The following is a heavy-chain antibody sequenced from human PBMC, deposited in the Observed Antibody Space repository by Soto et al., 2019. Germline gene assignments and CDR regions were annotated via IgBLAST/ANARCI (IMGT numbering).Heavy chain of an antibody. J-gene: IGHJ6*02. Sequence: ASVKVSCKASGYTFTSYGISWVRQAPGQGHEWMGWISAYNGNTNYAQKLQGRVTMTTDTSTSTAYMELRSLRSDDTALYYCAVGPPAVTTGAYYYGMDVWGQGTTVTVSS. D-gene: IGHD4-17*01. CDR3: AVGPPAVTTGAYYYGMDV. V-gene: IGHV1-18*01. CDR1: GYTFTSYG. CDR2: ISAYNGNT.